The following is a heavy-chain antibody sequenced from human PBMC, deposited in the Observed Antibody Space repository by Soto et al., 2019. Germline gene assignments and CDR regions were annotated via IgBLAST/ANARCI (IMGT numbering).Heavy chain of an antibody. CDR1: GGTFSSYA. V-gene: IGHV1-69*01. D-gene: IGHD3-16*01. CDR2: IIPIFGTA. Sequence: QVQLVQSGAEVKKPGSSVKVSCKASGGTFSSYAISWVRQAPGQGLEWMGGIIPIFGTANYAQKFQGRVTITADESTSTAYMELSSLRSEDTAVYYCARSEGDKLDRPNYYYGMDVWGQGPTVTVSS. J-gene: IGHJ6*02. CDR3: ARSEGDKLDRPNYYYGMDV.